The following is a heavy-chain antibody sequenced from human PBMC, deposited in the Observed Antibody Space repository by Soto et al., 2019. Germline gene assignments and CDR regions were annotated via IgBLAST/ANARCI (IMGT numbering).Heavy chain of an antibody. CDR2: IGTSGKTI. V-gene: IGHV3-48*03. Sequence: PGGSLRLSCAVSGFTFSSYEMNWVRQAPGKGLEWVSYIGTSGKTIYYADSVRGRFTISRDNAKNSLYLQMNSLRAEDTAVYFCARDPAIYSGKFDYGLDVWGRGTPVTVSS. D-gene: IGHD4-4*01. CDR3: ARDPAIYSGKFDYGLDV. CDR1: GFTFSSYE. J-gene: IGHJ6*02.